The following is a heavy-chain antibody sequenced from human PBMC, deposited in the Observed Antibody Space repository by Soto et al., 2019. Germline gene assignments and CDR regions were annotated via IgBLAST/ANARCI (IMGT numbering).Heavy chain of an antibody. CDR3: ARAGGLGAVAADY. V-gene: IGHV4-30-2*01. CDR1: GGSISSGGYS. D-gene: IGHD6-19*01. J-gene: IGHJ4*02. CDR2: IYHSGIT. Sequence: QLQLQESGSGLVKPSQTLSLTCAVSGGSISSGGYSWSWIRQPPGKGLEWIGYIYHSGITYYIPSLKSRVTISVDRSKNQFSLKLSSVTAADTAVYYCARAGGLGAVAADYWGQGTLVTVSS.